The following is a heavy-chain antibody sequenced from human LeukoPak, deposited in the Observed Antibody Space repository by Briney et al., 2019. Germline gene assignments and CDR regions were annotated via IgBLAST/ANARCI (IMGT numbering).Heavy chain of an antibody. CDR3: AREDSGYYASGNWFDP. Sequence: PSETLSLTCTVSGGSISSSSYYWGWIRQPPGKGLEWIGSIYYSGSTNYNPSLKSRVTISVDTSKNQFSLKLSSVTAADTAIYSCAREDSGYYASGNWFDPWGQGTLVTVSS. V-gene: IGHV4-39*07. J-gene: IGHJ5*02. CDR2: IYYSGST. D-gene: IGHD4-17*01. CDR1: GGSISSSSYY.